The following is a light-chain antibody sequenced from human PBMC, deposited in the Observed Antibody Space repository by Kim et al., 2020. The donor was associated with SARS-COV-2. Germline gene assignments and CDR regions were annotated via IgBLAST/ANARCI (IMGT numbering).Light chain of an antibody. CDR2: YDS. CDR1: NIGSKS. V-gene: IGLV3-21*04. CDR3: HVWDGTADQGV. J-gene: IGLJ3*02. Sequence: APGKTATITCGGNNIGSKSVRWYQQKPGQAPVLAIYYDSDRPSGIPERFSGSNSDNTAALTIARVEAGDEADYYCHVWDGTADQGVFGGGTRLTVL.